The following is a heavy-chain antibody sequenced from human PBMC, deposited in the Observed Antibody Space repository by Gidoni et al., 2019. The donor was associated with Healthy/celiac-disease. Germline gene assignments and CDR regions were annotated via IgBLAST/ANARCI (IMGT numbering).Heavy chain of an antibody. J-gene: IGHJ4*02. D-gene: IGHD1-26*01. CDR3: TRLTVGSTGYFDS. CDR1: GGSISNSSFY. V-gene: IGHV4-39*01. Sequence: VSGGSISNSSFYWGWIRQLPGQGLEWIGSVYYIGTTYYNPSLKSRLTMSVDRSKNQLSLRLSSVTAADTALFYCTRLTVGSTGYFDSWGQGTLVTVSS. CDR2: VYYIGTT.